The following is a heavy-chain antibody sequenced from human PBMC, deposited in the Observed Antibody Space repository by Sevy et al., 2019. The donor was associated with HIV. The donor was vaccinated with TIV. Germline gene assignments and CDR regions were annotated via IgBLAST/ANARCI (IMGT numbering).Heavy chain of an antibody. CDR2: IIGSGGRT. D-gene: IGHD4-17*01. J-gene: IGHJ4*02. V-gene: IGHV3-23*01. CDR1: GFTFSSYA. Sequence: GGCLRLSCAASGFTFSSYAMSWVRQSPGKGLEWVSCIIGSGGRTYYAESVKGRFTISRDNAKNTLYLQMNNLRAEDTAVYYCAKDGDDYGDFYFNYWGQGTPVAVSS. CDR3: AKDGDDYGDFYFNY.